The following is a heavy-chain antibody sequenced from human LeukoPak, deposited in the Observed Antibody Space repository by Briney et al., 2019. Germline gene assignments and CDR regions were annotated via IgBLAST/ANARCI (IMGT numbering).Heavy chain of an antibody. CDR1: GFTFSDYY. Sequence: PGGSLRLSCAASGFTFSDYYMSWIRQAPGRGLEWVSYITSSGSTIYYADSVKGRFTISRDNAKNSLYLQMNSLRAEDTAIYYCARDRDSNWYPYHDYWGQGVLVTVSS. CDR2: ITSSGSTI. V-gene: IGHV3-11*01. CDR3: ARDRDSNWYPYHDY. D-gene: IGHD6-13*01. J-gene: IGHJ4*02.